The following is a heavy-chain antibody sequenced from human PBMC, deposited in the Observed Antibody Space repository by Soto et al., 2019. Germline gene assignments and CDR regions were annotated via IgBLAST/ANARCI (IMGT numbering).Heavy chain of an antibody. J-gene: IGHJ4*02. Sequence: SVKVSCKASGGTFSSYTISWVRQAPGQGLEWMGRIIPILGIANYAQKFQGRVTITADKSTSTAYMELSSLRSEDTAVYYCAREYSLFSSTSDRFDYWGQGTLVTVSS. CDR2: IIPILGIA. D-gene: IGHD2-2*01. CDR1: GGTFSSYT. V-gene: IGHV1-69*04. CDR3: AREYSLFSSTSDRFDY.